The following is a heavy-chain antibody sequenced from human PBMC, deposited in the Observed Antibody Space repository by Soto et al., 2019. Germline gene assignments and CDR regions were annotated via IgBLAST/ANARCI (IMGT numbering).Heavy chain of an antibody. CDR1: GFTFGDYA. D-gene: IGHD3-3*01. V-gene: IGHV3-49*03. J-gene: IGHJ4*02. CDR2: IRSKAYGGTT. Sequence: PGGSLRLXCTASGFTFGDYAMSWFRQAPGRGLEWVGFIRSKAYGGTTEYAASVKGRFTISRDDSKSIAYLQMNSLKTEDTAVYYCTRDGYYDFWSGYHAIPYYFDYWGQGTLVTVSS. CDR3: TRDGYYDFWSGYHAIPYYFDY.